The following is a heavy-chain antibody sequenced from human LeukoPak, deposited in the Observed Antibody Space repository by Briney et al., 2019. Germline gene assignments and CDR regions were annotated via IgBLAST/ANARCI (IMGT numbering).Heavy chain of an antibody. V-gene: IGHV3-21*01. Sequence: PGGSLRLSCAASGFTFSSYSMNWVRQAPGKGLEWVSSISSSSSYIYYADSVKGRFTISRDNAKNSPYLQMNSLRAEDTAVYYCAREGGIVVVPVMDVWGKGTTVAVSS. J-gene: IGHJ6*03. CDR3: AREGGIVVVPVMDV. D-gene: IGHD3-22*01. CDR2: ISSSSSYI. CDR1: GFTFSSYS.